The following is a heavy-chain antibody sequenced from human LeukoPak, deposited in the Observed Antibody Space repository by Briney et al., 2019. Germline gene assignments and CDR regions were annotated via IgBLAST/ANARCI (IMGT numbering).Heavy chain of an antibody. CDR1: GGSFSGYY. J-gene: IGHJ4*02. Sequence: PSETLSLTCAVYGGSFSGYYWSWIRQPPGKGLEWIGSIYHSGSTYYNPSLKSRVTISVDTSKNQFSLKLSSVTAADTAVYYCAGFGELSVDYWGQGTLVTVSS. CDR2: IYHSGST. D-gene: IGHD3-10*01. V-gene: IGHV4-34*01. CDR3: AGFGELSVDY.